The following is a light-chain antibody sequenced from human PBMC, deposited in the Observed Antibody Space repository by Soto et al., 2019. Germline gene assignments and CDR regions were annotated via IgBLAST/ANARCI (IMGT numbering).Light chain of an antibody. CDR2: DVS. CDR1: CSDVGGYNY. J-gene: IGLJ3*02. Sequence: QSVLTQPASVSGSPGQSITISCTGTCSDVGGYNYVSWYQQHPGKVPKLIIYDVSNRPSGISNRFSGSKSGNTASLTISGLQAEDEALYYCSSYTSSSTVVFGGGTKVTVL. V-gene: IGLV2-14*03. CDR3: SSYTSSSTVV.